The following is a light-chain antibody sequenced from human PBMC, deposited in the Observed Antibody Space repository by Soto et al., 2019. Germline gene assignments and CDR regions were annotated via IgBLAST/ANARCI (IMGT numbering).Light chain of an antibody. J-gene: IGKJ2*01. V-gene: IGKV1-39*01. CDR1: QSISSY. CDR2: AAS. Sequence: EIQMTQSPSSLSASVGDRVTITCRASQSISSYLNWYQQKPGKAPNLLIYAASSLQSGVPSRFSGSGSGTDFTLTISSLQPEDFATYYCQQSYSTPRTFGQGTKLEIK. CDR3: QQSYSTPRT.